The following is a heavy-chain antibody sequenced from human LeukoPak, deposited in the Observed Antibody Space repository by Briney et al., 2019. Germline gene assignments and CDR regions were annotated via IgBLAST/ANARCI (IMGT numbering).Heavy chain of an antibody. D-gene: IGHD5-24*01. V-gene: IGHV3-21*04. Sequence: GGSLRLSCTVSGIIFSKYNWHWVRQAPGKGLEWISSMTTGSRDIYHRDSVKGRFTISRDNSKNTLYLQMNRLRAEDTAVYYCASVLRVEMATMGWGQGTLVTVSS. CDR1: GIIFSKYN. CDR3: ASVLRVEMATMG. CDR2: MTTGSRDI. J-gene: IGHJ4*02.